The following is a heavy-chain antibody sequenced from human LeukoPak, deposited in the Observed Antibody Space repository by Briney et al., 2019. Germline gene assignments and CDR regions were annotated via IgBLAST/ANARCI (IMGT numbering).Heavy chain of an antibody. Sequence: GGSLRLSCAASGFSFSSYSMNWVRQAPGKGLEWVSGIGDSGGSTFYADSVKGRFTISRDNSKNTLSLQMNSLRAEDTAVYYCAKARAVDCGGDCDFDSWGQGILVTVSS. D-gene: IGHD2-21*01. V-gene: IGHV3-23*01. CDR2: IGDSGGST. CDR3: AKARAVDCGGDCDFDS. CDR1: GFSFSSYS. J-gene: IGHJ4*02.